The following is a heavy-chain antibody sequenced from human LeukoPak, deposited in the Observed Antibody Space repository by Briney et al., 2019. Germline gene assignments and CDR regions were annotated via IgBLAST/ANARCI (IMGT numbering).Heavy chain of an antibody. D-gene: IGHD4-23*01. CDR3: AREQDVVTLYY. V-gene: IGHV1-18*01. CDR2: ICVYNGST. CDR1: GYTFTICG. Sequence: ASVKVSFKASGYTFTICGICWVRQGPGQGLEWMGWICVYNGSTNYSQNPQGRVTITTDTTTSKAFMELRSPRTDDTAVYYCAREQDVVTLYYWGQGTLVTVSS. J-gene: IGHJ4*02.